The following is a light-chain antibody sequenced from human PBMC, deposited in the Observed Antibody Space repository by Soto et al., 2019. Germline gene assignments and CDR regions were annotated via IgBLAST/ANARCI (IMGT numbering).Light chain of an antibody. CDR1: SSDAGGYDY. Sequence: QSALTQPASVSGSPGQSITISCTGTSSDAGGYDYVSWYQQHPGKAPKLLIYDVTYRPSGVSNRFSGSKSGNSASLTISGLQAEDEAHYYCSSYTSGSTLLFGGGTKLTVL. V-gene: IGLV2-14*03. J-gene: IGLJ2*01. CDR3: SSYTSGSTLL. CDR2: DVT.